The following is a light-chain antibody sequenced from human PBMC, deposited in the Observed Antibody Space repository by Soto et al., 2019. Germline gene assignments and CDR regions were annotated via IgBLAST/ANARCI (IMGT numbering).Light chain of an antibody. V-gene: IGKV3-11*01. J-gene: IGKJ5*01. CDR2: DAS. CDR1: QSINSA. CDR3: QQRSVWVT. Sequence: EIVLTQSPATLSLSPGERATLFCRTSQSINSALAWYQQKPGQAPSLLIYDASNRANGIPARFSGSGSGTDFTLTISSAEPEDSAVYYCQQRSVWVTFGQGTRLEI.